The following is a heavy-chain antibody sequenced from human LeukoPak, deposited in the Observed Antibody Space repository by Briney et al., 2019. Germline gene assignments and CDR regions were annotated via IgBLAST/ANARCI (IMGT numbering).Heavy chain of an antibody. V-gene: IGHV4-61*02. Sequence: SETLSLTWTVSGGSISSGSDYWRWIRQPPGKGREWIGRIYTSGSTNYNPSLKSRVTISVDTSKNQFSLKLSSVTAADTAVYYCARVADYYDSSGYYDYWGQGTLVTVSS. J-gene: IGHJ4*02. CDR3: ARVADYYDSSGYYDY. CDR2: IYTSGST. D-gene: IGHD3-22*01. CDR1: GGSISSGSDY.